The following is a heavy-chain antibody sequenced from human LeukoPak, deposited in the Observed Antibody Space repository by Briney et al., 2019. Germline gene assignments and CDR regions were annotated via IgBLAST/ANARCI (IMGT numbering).Heavy chain of an antibody. CDR1: GGTFSSYA. CDR3: ARVTEMATNLMAFDI. J-gene: IGHJ3*02. Sequence: SVKVSCKASGGTFSSYAISWVRQAPGQGLEWMGRIIPILGIANYAQKFQGRVTITADKSTSTAYMELSSLRSEDTAVYYCARVTEMATNLMAFDIWGQGTTVTVSS. V-gene: IGHV1-69*04. D-gene: IGHD5-24*01. CDR2: IIPILGIA.